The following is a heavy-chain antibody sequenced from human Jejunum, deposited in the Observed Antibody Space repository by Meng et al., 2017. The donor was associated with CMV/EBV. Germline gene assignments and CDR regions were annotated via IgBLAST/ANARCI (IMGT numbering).Heavy chain of an antibody. Sequence: FRSFPMHSVLPAPGKGGGCRSLVSYDGGDRYSVLSLKHRFTLSSDNSESTLYLQMNSLRVEGTAVYYGAKDITDFGVAGRGIDVWGQGSTVTVSS. J-gene: IGHJ6*02. V-gene: IGHV3-30*04. D-gene: IGHD3-3*01. CDR1: FRSFP. CDR3: AKDITDFGVAGRGIDV. CDR2: VSYDGGDR.